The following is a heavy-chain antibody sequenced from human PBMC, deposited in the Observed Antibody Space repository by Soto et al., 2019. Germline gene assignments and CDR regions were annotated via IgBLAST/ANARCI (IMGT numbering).Heavy chain of an antibody. CDR1: GFSLTSRGMT. J-gene: IGHJ4*02. V-gene: IGHV2-5*01. D-gene: IGHD6-13*01. CDR3: AHSAIYTSTWFYFDQ. CDR2: ST. Sequence: KSGPTLVNPTQTLTLTCTVSGFSLTSRGMTLGWIRQPPGKAPEWLALSTQYSPSLQSRLTFTTDTSNNQVVLTMTNMDPVDTATYYCAHSAIYTSTWFYFDQWGQGTLVTVSS.